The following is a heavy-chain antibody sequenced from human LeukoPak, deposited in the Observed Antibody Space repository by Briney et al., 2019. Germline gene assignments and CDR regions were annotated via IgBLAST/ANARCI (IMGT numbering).Heavy chain of an antibody. V-gene: IGHV3-7*01. CDR3: ARDASVELGMRLGDDAFDI. Sequence: GGSLRLSCAASGFTFSSYWMSWVRQAPGNGLEWVANIKQDGSEKYYVDSVKGRFTISRDNAKNSLYLQMNSLRAEDTAVYYCARDASVELGMRLGDDAFDIWGQGTMATVSS. J-gene: IGHJ3*02. CDR1: GFTFSSYW. CDR2: IKQDGSEK. D-gene: IGHD7-27*01.